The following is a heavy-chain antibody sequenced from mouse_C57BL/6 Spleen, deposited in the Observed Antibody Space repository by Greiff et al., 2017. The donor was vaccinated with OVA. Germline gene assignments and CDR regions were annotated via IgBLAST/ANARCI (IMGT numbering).Heavy chain of an antibody. CDR3: ARNLEDYDGRILDY. V-gene: IGHV2-2*01. Sequence: VMLVESGPGLVQPSQSLSITCTVSGFSLTSYGVHWVRQSPGKGLEWLGVIWSGGSTDYNAAFISRLSISKDNSKSQVFFKMNSLQADDTAIYYCARNLEDYDGRILDYWGQGTTLTVSS. D-gene: IGHD2-4*01. CDR2: IWSGGST. J-gene: IGHJ2*01. CDR1: GFSLTSYG.